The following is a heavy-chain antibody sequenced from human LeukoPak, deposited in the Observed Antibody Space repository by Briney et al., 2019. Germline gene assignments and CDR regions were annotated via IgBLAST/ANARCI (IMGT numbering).Heavy chain of an antibody. CDR3: ASAAYCGGDCYSFDY. CDR2: IIPILGIA. D-gene: IGHD2-21*02. Sequence: GASVKVSCKASGGTFSSYAISWVRQAPGQGLEWMGRIIPILGIANYAQKFQGRVTITADKSTSTAYMELSSLRSEDTAVYYCASAAYCGGDCYSFDYWGQGTLVTVSS. V-gene: IGHV1-69*04. J-gene: IGHJ4*02. CDR1: GGTFSSYA.